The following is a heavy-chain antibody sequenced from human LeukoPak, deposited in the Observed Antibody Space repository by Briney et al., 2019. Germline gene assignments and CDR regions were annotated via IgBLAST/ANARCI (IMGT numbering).Heavy chain of an antibody. V-gene: IGHV3-21*01. CDR2: ISGTSDHI. D-gene: IGHD4-17*01. CDR3: ARLAYGRVVDAFDI. CDR1: GFTFSTYN. J-gene: IGHJ3*02. Sequence: GGSPRLSCAASGFTFSTYNMNWVRQAPGKGLEWVSCISGTSDHIYYADSLKGRFTISRDNAKNSLFLQMNSLRAEDTAVYYCARLAYGRVVDAFDIWGQGTMVTVSS.